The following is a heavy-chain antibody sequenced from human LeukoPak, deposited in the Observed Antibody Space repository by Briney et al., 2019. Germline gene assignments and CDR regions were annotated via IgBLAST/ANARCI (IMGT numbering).Heavy chain of an antibody. CDR2: IIPIFGTA. CDR3: ARGKTRIVGGYYYYYGMDV. J-gene: IGHJ6*02. CDR1: GGTFSSYA. V-gene: IGHV1-69*01. D-gene: IGHD1-26*01. Sequence: ASVNVSCKASGGTFSSYAISWVRQAPGQGLEWMGGIIPIFGTANYAQKFQGRVTITADESTSTAYMELSSLRSEDTAVYYCARGKTRIVGGYYYYYGMDVWGQGTTVTVSS.